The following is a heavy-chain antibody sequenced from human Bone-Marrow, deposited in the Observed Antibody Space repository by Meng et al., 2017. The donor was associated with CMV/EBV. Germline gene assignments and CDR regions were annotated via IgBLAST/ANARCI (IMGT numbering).Heavy chain of an antibody. CDR2: INPNSGGT. CDR1: GYTFTGYY. D-gene: IGHD2-2*01. J-gene: IGHJ4*02. Sequence: QGQLVRFGVRVKKPGAPVKVSCKASGYTFTGYYMHWVRQALGQGLEWMGWINPNSGGTNYAQKFQGRVTMTRDTSISTAYMKLSRLRSDDTAVYYCARAHCSSTSCLIDYWGQGTLVTVSS. V-gene: IGHV1-2*02. CDR3: ARAHCSSTSCLIDY.